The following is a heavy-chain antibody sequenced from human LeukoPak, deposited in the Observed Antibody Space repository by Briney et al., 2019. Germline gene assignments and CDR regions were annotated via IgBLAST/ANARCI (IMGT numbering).Heavy chain of an antibody. D-gene: IGHD5-18*01. V-gene: IGHV4-39*01. CDR3: ARGGVPWIQLWSLPAHFDY. J-gene: IGHJ4*02. CDR1: GGSISSSSYY. Sequence: SSETLSLTCTVSGGSISSSSYYWGWIRQPPGKGLEWIGSIYYSGSTYYNPSLKSRVTISVDTSKNQFSLKLSSVTAADTAVYYCARGGVPWIQLWSLPAHFDYWGQGTLVTVSS. CDR2: IYYSGST.